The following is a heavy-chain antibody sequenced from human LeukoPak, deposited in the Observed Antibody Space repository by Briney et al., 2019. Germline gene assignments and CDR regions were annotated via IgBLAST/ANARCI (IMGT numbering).Heavy chain of an antibody. J-gene: IGHJ4*02. V-gene: IGHV3-23*01. CDR3: AKDSPVCSF. CDR2: ISVSGDST. Sequence: PGKSLRLTCAASGFTFSSHAMSWVRQAPGKGLEWVSAISVSGDSTYYADLAKGRFTISRDDSKNTLYLQMNSLRAEDTAVYYCAKDSPVCSFWGQGTLVSVSS. D-gene: IGHD3-10*02. CDR1: GFTFSSHA.